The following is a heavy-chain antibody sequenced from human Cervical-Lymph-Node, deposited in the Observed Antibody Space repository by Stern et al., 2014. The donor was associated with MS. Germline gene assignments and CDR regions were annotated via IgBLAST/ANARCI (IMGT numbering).Heavy chain of an antibody. D-gene: IGHD6-19*01. V-gene: IGHV3-30*03. CDR2: ISFDGAKT. CDR1: GFAFSTYG. J-gene: IGHJ4*02. CDR3: ARGSDWYPLDY. Sequence: VQLEESGGGVVQPGRSLRLSCSTSGFAFSTYGMHWVRQAPGKGLEWVALISFDGAKTYYADSVKGRFTISRDNPKNTLYLQMKSLRGEDTAVYYCARGSDWYPLDYWGQGTLVTVSS.